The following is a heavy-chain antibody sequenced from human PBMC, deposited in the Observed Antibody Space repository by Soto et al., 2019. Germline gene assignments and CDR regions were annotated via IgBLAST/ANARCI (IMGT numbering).Heavy chain of an antibody. D-gene: IGHD3-16*01. Sequence: QVQLVQSGAEVKKPGASVKVSCKASGYIFTTYDISWVRQATGQGLEWMGWLNPNSGNTGYAQKFQGRVTMTRNTSISRAYMELSSLRFEDTAVYYRATVRFLGRYANWGQGTLGTGST. CDR1: GYIFTTYD. V-gene: IGHV1-8*01. J-gene: IGHJ4*02. CDR3: ATVRFLGRYAN. CDR2: LNPNSGNT.